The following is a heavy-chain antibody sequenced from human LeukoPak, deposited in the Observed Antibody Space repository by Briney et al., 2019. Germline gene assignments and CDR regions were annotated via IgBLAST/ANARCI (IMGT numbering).Heavy chain of an antibody. CDR1: GGSFSGYY. J-gene: IGHJ3*02. D-gene: IGHD4-17*01. Sequence: SETLSLTCAVYGGSFSGYYWSWIRQPPGKGLEWIGEINHSGSTNYNPSLKSRVTISVDTSKNQFSLKLSSVTAADTAVYYCARGNTDAFDIWGQGTMVTASS. CDR2: INHSGST. CDR3: ARGNTDAFDI. V-gene: IGHV4-34*01.